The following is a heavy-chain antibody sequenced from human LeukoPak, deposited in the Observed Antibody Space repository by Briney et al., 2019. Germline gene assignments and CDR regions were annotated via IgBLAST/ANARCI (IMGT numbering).Heavy chain of an antibody. Sequence: SETLSLTCTVSGGSISSGDYYWRWIRQPPGKGLEWIGYIYYSGSTYYNQSLKSRITISVETSKNQFSLKLSSVTAADAAVYYCASFNYYDSSGYYYVLEAFDIWGQGTMVTVSS. CDR1: GGSISSGDYY. J-gene: IGHJ3*02. D-gene: IGHD3-22*01. V-gene: IGHV4-30-4*08. CDR2: IYYSGST. CDR3: ASFNYYDSSGYYYVLEAFDI.